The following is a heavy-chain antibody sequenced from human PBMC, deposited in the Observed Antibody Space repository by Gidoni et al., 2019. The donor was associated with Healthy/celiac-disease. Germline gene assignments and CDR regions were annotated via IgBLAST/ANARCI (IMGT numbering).Heavy chain of an antibody. CDR2: ISSSGSTI. D-gene: IGHD6-19*01. CDR3: AREVAVAGLDY. CDR1: GFTFISYE. Sequence: EVQLVESGGGLVQPGGYLRLSGAASGFTFISYEMNWVRQAPGKGLEWVSYISSSGSTIYYADSVKGRFTISRDNAKNSLYLQMNSLRADDTAVYYCAREVAVAGLDYWGQGTLVTVSS. V-gene: IGHV3-48*03. J-gene: IGHJ4*02.